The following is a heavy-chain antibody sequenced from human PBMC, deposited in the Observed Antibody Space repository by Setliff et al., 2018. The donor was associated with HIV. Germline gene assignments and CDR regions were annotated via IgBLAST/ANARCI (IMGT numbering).Heavy chain of an antibody. CDR2: INAGNGNT. J-gene: IGHJ1*01. D-gene: IGHD3-22*01. CDR3: ATIRAYYYDSSGQEYFQH. V-gene: IGHV1-18*01. CDR1: GYTFKSYD. Sequence: GASVKVSCKTSGYTFKSYDINWVRQAPGQRPEWMARINAGNGNTNYAQKLQGRVTMTTDTSTSTAYMELRSLRSDDTAVYYCATIRAYYYDSSGQEYFQHWGHGSLVTVSS.